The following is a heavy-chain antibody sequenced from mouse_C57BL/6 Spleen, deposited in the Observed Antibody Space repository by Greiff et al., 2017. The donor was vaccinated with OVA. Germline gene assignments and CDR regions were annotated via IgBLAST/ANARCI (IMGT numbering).Heavy chain of an antibody. V-gene: IGHV5-17*01. CDR2: ISSGSSTI. CDR3: AFELGRGTWFAY. D-gene: IGHD4-1*01. J-gene: IGHJ3*01. Sequence: VQRVESGGGLVKPGGSLTLSCAASGFTFSDYGMPWVRQAPEKGLEWVAYISSGSSTIYYADTVKGRFTISRDNAKNTLFLQMTSLRSEDTAMYYCAFELGRGTWFAYWGQGTLVTVSA. CDR1: GFTFSDYG.